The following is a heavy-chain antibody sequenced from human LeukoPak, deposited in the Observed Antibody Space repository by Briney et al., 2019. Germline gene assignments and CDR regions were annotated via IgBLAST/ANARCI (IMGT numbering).Heavy chain of an antibody. CDR1: GFTFSNYA. CDR2: VSSSGGTT. V-gene: IGHV3-23*01. Sequence: PGGSLRLSCAASGFTFSNYAMSWVRQAPGKGVEWVSAVSSSGGTTYYAQSVKGRFTISRDNAKNTLSLQMNSLRAEDTAIYYCAKNGDRGAYCSGGSCYPYYYYYMDVWGKGTTVTNSS. J-gene: IGHJ6*03. D-gene: IGHD2-15*01. CDR3: AKNGDRGAYCSGGSCYPYYYYYMDV.